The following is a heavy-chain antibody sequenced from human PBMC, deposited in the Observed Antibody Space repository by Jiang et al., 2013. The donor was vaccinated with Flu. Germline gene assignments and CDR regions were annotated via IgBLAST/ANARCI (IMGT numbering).Heavy chain of an antibody. J-gene: IGHJ5*01. V-gene: IGHV4-39*01. CDR2: LYSSGST. Sequence: GSLYSSGSTYYNPSLKSRVTISVDTSENQFSLKLTSVTAADSAVYYCASPFSSGWYVGFDSWGQGTLVTVSS. CDR3: ASPFSSGWYVGFDS. D-gene: IGHD6-19*01.